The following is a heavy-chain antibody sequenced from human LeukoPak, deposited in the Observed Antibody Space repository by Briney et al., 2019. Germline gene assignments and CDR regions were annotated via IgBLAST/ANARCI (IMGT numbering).Heavy chain of an antibody. CDR1: GGSIRSYY. V-gene: IGHV4-4*07. J-gene: IGHJ4*02. D-gene: IGHD6-19*01. CDR3: ALMGSSAMYYFDY. CDR2: IYTSGST. Sequence: SETLSLTCTVSGGSIRSYYGSWIRHPAGRGLEWIGRIYTSGSTNYNPSLKSRDTMSVDTSKNQFSLKLSSVTAADTAVYYCALMGSSAMYYFDYWGQGTLVTVSS.